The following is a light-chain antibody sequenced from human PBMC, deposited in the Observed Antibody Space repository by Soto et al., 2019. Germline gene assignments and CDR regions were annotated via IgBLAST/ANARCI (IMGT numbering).Light chain of an antibody. Sequence: IQMTHSLYSLSASLGEGVTKAFRSSRSISSYLNWYQQKPGKAPKILIYAASSLQSGVPSRFSGSGSGTDFTLTISSLQPEDFATYYCQQSYSTPRTFGQGTKV. CDR2: AAS. V-gene: IGKV1-39*01. J-gene: IGKJ1*01. CDR1: RSISSY. CDR3: QQSYSTPRT.